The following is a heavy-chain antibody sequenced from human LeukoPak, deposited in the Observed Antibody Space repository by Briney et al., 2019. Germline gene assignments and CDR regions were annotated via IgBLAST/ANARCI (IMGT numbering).Heavy chain of an antibody. Sequence: QPGRSLRLSCGASGFTFSSYAMHWVRQAPGKGLEWVAVIAYDGSNKYYADSVKGRFTISRDNSKNTLYLQMNSLRAEDTAVYYCARVRGDIVVVPAAYDAFDIWGQGTMVTVSS. V-gene: IGHV3-30-3*01. CDR3: ARVRGDIVVVPAAYDAFDI. CDR1: GFTFSSYA. D-gene: IGHD2-2*01. J-gene: IGHJ3*02. CDR2: IAYDGSNK.